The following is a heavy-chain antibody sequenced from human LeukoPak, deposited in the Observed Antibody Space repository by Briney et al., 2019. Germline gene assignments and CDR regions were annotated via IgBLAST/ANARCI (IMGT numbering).Heavy chain of an antibody. CDR2: INHSGST. Sequence: LGTPSVTCAVHVGSFSGYYWSWIRPPPGKGLEWIGEINHSGSTNYNPSLKSRVTISLDTSKNQFSLKLSSLTAADTAVYYCARGPYDSSGYYYVLDAFDIWGQGKMVTVSS. D-gene: IGHD3-22*01. J-gene: IGHJ3*02. CDR3: ARGPYDSSGYYYVLDAFDI. V-gene: IGHV4-34*01. CDR1: VGSFSGYY.